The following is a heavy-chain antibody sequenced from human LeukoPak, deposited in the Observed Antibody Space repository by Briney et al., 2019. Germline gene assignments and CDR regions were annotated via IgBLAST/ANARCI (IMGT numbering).Heavy chain of an antibody. CDR1: GGSFSGYY. J-gene: IGHJ4*02. CDR2: INHSGST. D-gene: IGHD5-12*01. Sequence: SETLSLTCAVYGGSFSGYYWSWIRQPPGKGLEWIGEINHSGSTNYNPSLKSRVTISVDTSKNQFSLKLSSVTAADTAVYYCARAVQGYSGSKYYFDYWGQGTLVTVSS. V-gene: IGHV4-34*01. CDR3: ARAVQGYSGSKYYFDY.